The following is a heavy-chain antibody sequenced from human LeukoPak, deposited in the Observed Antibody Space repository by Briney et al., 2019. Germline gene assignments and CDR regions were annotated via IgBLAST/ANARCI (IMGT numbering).Heavy chain of an antibody. J-gene: IGHJ4*02. CDR1: GFSFSSHG. D-gene: IGHD3-22*01. CDR3: ARADYYDSSGYAD. CDR2: ISGSGDNT. Sequence: PGGSLRLSCAASGFSFSSHGMTLVRLAPGRGLEYVAAISGSGDNTYYADSVKGRFTISRDNSKNTLYLQMNSLRAEDTAVYYCARADYYDSSGYADWGQGTLVTVSS. V-gene: IGHV3-23*01.